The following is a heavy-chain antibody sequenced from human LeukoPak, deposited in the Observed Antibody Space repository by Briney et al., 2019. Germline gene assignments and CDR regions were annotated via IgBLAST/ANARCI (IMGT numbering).Heavy chain of an antibody. CDR3: ARGHYGLEV. V-gene: IGHV3-48*04. Sequence: PGGSLRLSCAASGFTFSSYSMDWVRQAPGKGLEWVSYTSSSSSTIKYADSVRGRFTISRDNARNSLNLQMDSLRAEDTAVYYCARGHYGLEVWGQGTTVTVSS. J-gene: IGHJ6*02. CDR2: TSSSSSTI. CDR1: GFTFSSYS.